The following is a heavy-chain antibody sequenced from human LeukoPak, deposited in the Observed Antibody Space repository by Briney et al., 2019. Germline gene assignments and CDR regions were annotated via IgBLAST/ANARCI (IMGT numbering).Heavy chain of an antibody. CDR1: GFTFSSYA. CDR3: ARKIRGYSYGLNAFDI. Sequence: GGSLRLSCAASGFTFSSYAMSWVRQAPGKGLEWVSAISGSGGSTYYADSVKGRFTISRDNSKNTLYLQMNSLRAEDTAVYYCARKIRGYSYGLNAFDIWGQGTMVTVSS. V-gene: IGHV3-23*01. CDR2: ISGSGGST. J-gene: IGHJ3*02. D-gene: IGHD5-18*01.